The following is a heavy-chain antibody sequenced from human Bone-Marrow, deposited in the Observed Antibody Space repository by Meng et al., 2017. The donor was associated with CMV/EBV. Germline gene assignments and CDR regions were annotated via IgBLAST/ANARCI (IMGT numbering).Heavy chain of an antibody. J-gene: IGHJ2*01. Sequence: SGPTLVKPTQTLTLTCTFSGFSLSTSGMCVSWVRQPPGKALEWLALIDWDDDKYYSTSLKTRLTISKDTSKNQVVLTMTNMDPVDTATYYCARILGPAGPTRAFWYFEPWGRGTLVTVSS. D-gene: IGHD2-2*01. CDR1: GFSLSTSGMC. V-gene: IGHV2-70*20. CDR2: IDWDDDK. CDR3: ARILGPAGPTRAFWYFEP.